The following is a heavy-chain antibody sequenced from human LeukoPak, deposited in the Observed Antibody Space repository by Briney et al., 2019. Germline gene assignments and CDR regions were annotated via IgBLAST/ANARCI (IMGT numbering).Heavy chain of an antibody. CDR3: GRGIDY. V-gene: IGHV3-7*01. J-gene: IGHJ4*02. CDR2: IKQDGSEK. D-gene: IGHD3-10*01. Sequence: GGSLRLSCAASGFTVSSNYMSWVRQAPGKGLEWVANIKQDGSEKYYVDSVKGRFTISRDNAKNSLYLQMNSLRAEDTAVYYCGRGIDYWGQGTLVTVSS. CDR1: GFTVSSNY.